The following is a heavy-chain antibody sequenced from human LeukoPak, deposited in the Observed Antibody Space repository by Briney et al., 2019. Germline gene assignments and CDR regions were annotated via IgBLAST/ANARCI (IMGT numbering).Heavy chain of an antibody. CDR1: GYTFTSYA. CDR2: INAGNGNT. D-gene: IGHD3-3*01. J-gene: IGHJ4*02. CDR3: ARRTLFGVIKPPDY. Sequence: ASVKVSCKASGYTFTSYAMHWVRQAPGQRLEWMGWINAGNGNTKYSQKFQGRVTITRDTSASTAYMELSSLRVEDTAVYYCARRTLFGVIKPPDYWGQGTLVTVSS. V-gene: IGHV1-3*01.